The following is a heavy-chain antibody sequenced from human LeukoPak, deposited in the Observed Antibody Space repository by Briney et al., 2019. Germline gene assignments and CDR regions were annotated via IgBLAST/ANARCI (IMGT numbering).Heavy chain of an antibody. CDR3: ARQPSQYYDFWSGSNWFDP. D-gene: IGHD3-3*01. J-gene: IGHJ5*02. CDR1: GYSFTSYW. Sequence: GESLKISCNGSGYSFTSYWIGWVRQMPGKGLEWMGIIYPGDSDTRYSPSFQGQVTISADKSISTAYLQWSSLKASDTAMYYCARQPSQYYDFWSGSNWFDPWGQGTLVTVSS. CDR2: IYPGDSDT. V-gene: IGHV5-51*01.